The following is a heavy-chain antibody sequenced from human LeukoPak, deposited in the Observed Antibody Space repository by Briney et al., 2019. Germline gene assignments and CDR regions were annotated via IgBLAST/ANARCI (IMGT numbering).Heavy chain of an antibody. V-gene: IGHV3-43*02. D-gene: IGHD1-14*01. CDR1: GFTFDDYA. Sequence: GGSLRLSCAASGFTFDDYAMHSVRQAPGKGLEWVSLIRGDGGSTYYADSVKGRFTISRDNSKNSLYLQMNSLRTEDTALYYCAKDRVFDANRASYGMDVWGQGTTVTVSS. CDR2: IRGDGGST. CDR3: AKDRVFDANRASYGMDV. J-gene: IGHJ6*02.